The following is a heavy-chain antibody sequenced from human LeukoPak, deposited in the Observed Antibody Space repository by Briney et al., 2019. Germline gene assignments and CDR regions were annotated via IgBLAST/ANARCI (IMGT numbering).Heavy chain of an antibody. Sequence: GASVKVSCKASGYTFSSYGFSWVRQAPGQGLEWMVWINAYNGNTNYAQNLQGRVTMTTDTSTSTAYMELRSLRSDDTAVYYCARRQGTTLNFDYWGQGTLVTVSS. D-gene: IGHD1-1*01. CDR1: GYTFSSYG. V-gene: IGHV1-18*01. CDR2: INAYNGNT. CDR3: ARRQGTTLNFDY. J-gene: IGHJ4*02.